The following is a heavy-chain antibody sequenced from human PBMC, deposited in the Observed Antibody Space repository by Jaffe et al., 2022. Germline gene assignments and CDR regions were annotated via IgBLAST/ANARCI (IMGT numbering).Heavy chain of an antibody. D-gene: IGHD2-15*01. CDR3: AKDYSWVAATPYAFDI. V-gene: IGHV3-30*18. Sequence: QVQLVESGGGVVQPGRSLRLSCAASGFTFSSYGMHWVRQAPGKGLEWVAVISYDGSNKYYADSVKGRFTISRDNSKNTLYLQMNSLRAEDTAVYYCAKDYSWVAATPYAFDIWGQGTMVTVSS. J-gene: IGHJ3*02. CDR1: GFTFSSYG. CDR2: ISYDGSNK.